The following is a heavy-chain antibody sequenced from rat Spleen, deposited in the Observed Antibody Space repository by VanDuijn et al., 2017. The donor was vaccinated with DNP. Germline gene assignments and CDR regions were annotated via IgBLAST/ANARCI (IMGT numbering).Heavy chain of an antibody. J-gene: IGHJ4*01. Sequence: EVQLVESGGGLVQPGRSLKLSCVASGFTFSGYYMAWVRQAPATGLEWVASISYDGANTNYRGSVQGRFTISRDKAKSSLYLQMVGLRSEDTASYYCITWGWLLGLDAWGQGTSVTVSS. CDR2: ISYDGANT. D-gene: IGHD1-12*02. V-gene: IGHV5-20*01. CDR3: ITWGWLLGLDA. CDR1: GFTFSGYY.